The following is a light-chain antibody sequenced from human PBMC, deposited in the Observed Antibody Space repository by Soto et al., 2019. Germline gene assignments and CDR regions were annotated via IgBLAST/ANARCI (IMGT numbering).Light chain of an antibody. Sequence: DLQMTQSPSSLSASVGGRVTITCQASQNIEKSLNWFQQKPGKAPNLLIYDGSELETGVPSRFSGSGTGTDFILTIRSLQPEDVATYFCQQYDSLPRTFGPGTKVDLK. CDR1: QNIEKS. CDR2: DGS. CDR3: QQYDSLPRT. J-gene: IGKJ3*01. V-gene: IGKV1-33*01.